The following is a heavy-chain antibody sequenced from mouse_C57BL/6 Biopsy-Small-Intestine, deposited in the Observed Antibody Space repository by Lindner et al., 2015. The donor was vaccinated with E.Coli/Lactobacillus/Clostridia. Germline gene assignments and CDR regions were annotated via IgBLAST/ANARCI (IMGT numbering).Heavy chain of an antibody. D-gene: IGHD1-1*01. CDR3: VYGWFVY. V-gene: IGHV1-34*02. J-gene: IGHJ3*01. CDR1: GYTFSDHN. Sequence: VQLQESGPELVKPGASVKISCKASGYTFSDHNVDWMKQSHGKSLEWIGCIYPNNGGTDCNQKFRNKATLTVDKSSSTAYMELHSLTSEDSAVYYCVYGWFVYWGQGTLVTVSA. CDR2: IYPNNGGT.